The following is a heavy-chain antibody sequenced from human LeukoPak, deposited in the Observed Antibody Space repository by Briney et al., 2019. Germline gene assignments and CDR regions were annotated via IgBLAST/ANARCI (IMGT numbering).Heavy chain of an antibody. CDR3: ARWGSSTTDFDY. CDR1: GFTFSSYS. J-gene: IGHJ4*02. Sequence: PGRSLRLSCAASGFTFSSYSMNWVRQAPGKGLEWVSSISSSSYIYYADSVKGRFTISRDNAKNSLYLQMNSLRAEDTAVYYCARWGSSTTDFDYWGQGTLVTVSS. D-gene: IGHD2-2*01. V-gene: IGHV3-21*01. CDR2: ISSSSYI.